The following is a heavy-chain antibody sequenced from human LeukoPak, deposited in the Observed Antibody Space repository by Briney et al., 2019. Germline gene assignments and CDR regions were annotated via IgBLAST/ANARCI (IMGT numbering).Heavy chain of an antibody. V-gene: IGHV1-2*04. J-gene: IGHJ6*02. Sequence: ASVKVSCKASGYTFTGYYMHWVRQAPGQGLEWMGWINPNSGGTNYAQKFQGWVTMTRDTSISTAYMELSRLRSDDTAVYYCARAGGSLYYYYGVDVWGQGTTVTVSS. CDR1: GYTFTGYY. CDR3: ARAGGSLYYYYGVDV. CDR2: INPNSGGT. D-gene: IGHD3-10*01.